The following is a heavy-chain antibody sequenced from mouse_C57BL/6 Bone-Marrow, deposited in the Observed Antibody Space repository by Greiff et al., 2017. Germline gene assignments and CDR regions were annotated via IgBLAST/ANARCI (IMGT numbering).Heavy chain of an antibody. CDR1: GYTFTSYW. J-gene: IGHJ4*01. V-gene: IGHV1-69*01. CDR2: IDPSDSYT. Sequence: QVQLQQPGAELVMPGASVKLSCKASGYTFTSYWMHWVKQRPGQGLEWIGEIDPSDSYTNYNQKFKGKSTLTVDTSSSTAYMQLSSLTSEDSAVYYCAREGGKGNAMDYWGQGTSVTVSS. D-gene: IGHD2-1*01. CDR3: AREGGKGNAMDY.